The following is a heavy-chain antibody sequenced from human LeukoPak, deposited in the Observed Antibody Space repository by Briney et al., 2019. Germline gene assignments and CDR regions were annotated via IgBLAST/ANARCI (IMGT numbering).Heavy chain of an antibody. V-gene: IGHV4-34*01. CDR2: INHSGST. J-gene: IGHJ6*03. Sequence: SETLSLTCTVSGDSISSYYWSWIRQPPGKGLEWIGEINHSGSTNYNPSLKSRVTISVDTSKNQFSLKLSSVTAADTAVYYCARGGKYSSSWYRYYYYYMDVWGKGTTVTVSS. CDR3: ARGGKYSSSWYRYYYYYMDV. CDR1: GDSISSYY. D-gene: IGHD6-13*01.